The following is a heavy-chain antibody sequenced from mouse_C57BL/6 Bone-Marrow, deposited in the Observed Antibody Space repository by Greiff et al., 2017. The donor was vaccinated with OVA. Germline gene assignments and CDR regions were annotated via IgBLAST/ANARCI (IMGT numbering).Heavy chain of an antibody. CDR2: IRSKSNNYAT. J-gene: IGHJ4*01. V-gene: IGHV10-1*01. Sequence: EVQLVESGGGLVQPKGSLKLSCAASGFSFNTYAMNWVRQAPGEGLEWVARIRSKSNNYATYYADSVKDRFTISRDDSESMLYLQMNNLKTEDTAMYYCVRRGYAMDYWGQGTSVTVSS. CDR3: VRRGYAMDY. CDR1: GFSFNTYA.